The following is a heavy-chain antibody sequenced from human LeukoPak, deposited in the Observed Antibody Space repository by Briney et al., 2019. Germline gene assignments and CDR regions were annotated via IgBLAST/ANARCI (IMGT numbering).Heavy chain of an antibody. V-gene: IGHV3-7*01. CDR3: ARSPPVGHPWPYYFDY. Sequence: PGGSLRLSCAASGFTFDDYAMHWVRQAPGKGLEWVANIKQDGSEKYYVDSVKGRFTISRDNAKNSLYLQMNSLRAEDTAVYYCARSPPVGHPWPYYFDYWGQGTLVTVSS. CDR2: IKQDGSEK. J-gene: IGHJ4*02. CDR1: GFTFDDYA. D-gene: IGHD2-2*01.